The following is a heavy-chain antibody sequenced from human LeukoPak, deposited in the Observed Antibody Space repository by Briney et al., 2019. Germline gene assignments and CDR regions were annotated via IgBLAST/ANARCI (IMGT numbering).Heavy chain of an antibody. CDR3: ARGSYYYGSGSQTPSYDY. J-gene: IGHJ4*02. D-gene: IGHD3-10*01. Sequence: PSETLSLTCAVSGGSISSGGYSWSWIRQPPGKGLEWIGYIYYSGSTYYNPSLKSRVTISVDTSKNQFSLKLSSVTAADTAVYYCARGSYYYGSGSQTPSYDYWGQGTLVTVSS. V-gene: IGHV4-30-4*08. CDR2: IYYSGST. CDR1: GGSISSGGYS.